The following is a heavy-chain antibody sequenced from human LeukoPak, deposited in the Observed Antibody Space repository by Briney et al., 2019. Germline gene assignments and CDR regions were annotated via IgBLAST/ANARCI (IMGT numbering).Heavy chain of an antibody. J-gene: IGHJ6*02. D-gene: IGHD3-10*01. Sequence: GGSLRLSCAASGFTFDDYAMHWVRQAPGKGLEWVSGISWNSGRIGYADSVKGRFTISRDNAKNSLYLQMNSLRAEDTALYYCAKAYGPLNYYYGMDVWGQGTTVTVSS. CDR3: AKAYGPLNYYYGMDV. V-gene: IGHV3-9*01. CDR1: GFTFDDYA. CDR2: ISWNSGRI.